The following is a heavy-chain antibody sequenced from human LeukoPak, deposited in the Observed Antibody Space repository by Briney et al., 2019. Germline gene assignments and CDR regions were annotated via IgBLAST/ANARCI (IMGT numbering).Heavy chain of an antibody. D-gene: IGHD3-16*01. Sequence: VASVKVSCKASGGTFMSYAVSWVRQAPGQGLEGMGGSIPIFGTAKCAQKFQGRVTITADESTSTADMALSRLRSEDTAVYYCGGIGPYFDYWGQGTLVTVSS. J-gene: IGHJ4*02. CDR1: GGTFMSYA. CDR3: GGIGPYFDY. CDR2: SIPIFGTA. V-gene: IGHV1-69*13.